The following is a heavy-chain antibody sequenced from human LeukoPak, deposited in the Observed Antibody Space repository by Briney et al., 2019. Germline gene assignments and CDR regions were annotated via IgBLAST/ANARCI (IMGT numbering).Heavy chain of an antibody. CDR1: GFTFSSYW. CDR2: INSDGSST. Sequence: GGSLRLSCAASGFTFSSYWMHWVRQAPGKGLVWVSRINSDGSSTSYADSVKGRFTISRDNAKNTLYLQMNSLRAEDTAVYYCARAQYYDSSGYYEDYYYGMDVWGQGTTVTVSS. D-gene: IGHD3-22*01. V-gene: IGHV3-74*01. CDR3: ARAQYYDSSGYYEDYYYGMDV. J-gene: IGHJ6*02.